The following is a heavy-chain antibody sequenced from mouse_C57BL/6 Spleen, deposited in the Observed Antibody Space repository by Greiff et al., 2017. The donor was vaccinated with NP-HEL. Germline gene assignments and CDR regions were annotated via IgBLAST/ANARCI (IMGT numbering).Heavy chain of an antibody. CDR3: ASGDYSNYYFDY. J-gene: IGHJ2*01. CDR2: IHPNSGST. V-gene: IGHV1-64*01. CDR1: GYTFTSYW. Sequence: VQLQQSGAELVKPGASVKLSCKASGYTFTSYWMHWVKQRPGQGLEWIGMIHPNSGSTNYNEKFKSKATLTVNKSSSTAYMQLSSLTSEDSAVYYCASGDYSNYYFDYWGQGTTLTVSS. D-gene: IGHD2-5*01.